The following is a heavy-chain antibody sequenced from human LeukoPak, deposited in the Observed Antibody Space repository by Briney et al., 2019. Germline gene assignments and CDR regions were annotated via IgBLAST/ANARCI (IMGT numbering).Heavy chain of an antibody. CDR1: GGSISSSSYY. D-gene: IGHD3-10*01. Sequence: SETLSLTCIVSGGSISSSSYYWGWIRQPPGKGLEWIGTIYYGGSTYYNPSFKSRVTISVDTSKNQFSLKLSSVTAADTAVYFCAGVRGIISRNWFDPWGHGTLVTVSS. CDR3: AGVRGIISRNWFDP. J-gene: IGHJ5*02. CDR2: IYYGGST. V-gene: IGHV4-39*01.